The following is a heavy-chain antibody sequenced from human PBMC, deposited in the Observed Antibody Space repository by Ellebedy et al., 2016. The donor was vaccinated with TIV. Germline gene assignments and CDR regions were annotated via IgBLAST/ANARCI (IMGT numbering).Heavy chain of an antibody. CDR1: GFTFSYYW. D-gene: IGHD2-21*02. CDR2: VNGGGVST. J-gene: IGHJ4*02. Sequence: GESLKISCEASGFTFSYYWMHWVRQAPGKGLVWVSRVNGGGVSTSYPDSVKGRFTISRDNAKKTLYLQMNSLRAEDTAVYYCTRTLTSYYFDYWGQGALVTVSS. V-gene: IGHV3-74*01. CDR3: TRTLTSYYFDY.